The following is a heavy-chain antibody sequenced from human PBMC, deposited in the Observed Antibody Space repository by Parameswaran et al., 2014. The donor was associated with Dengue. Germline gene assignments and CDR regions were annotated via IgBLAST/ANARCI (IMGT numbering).Heavy chain of an antibody. Sequence: WIRQPPGKGLEWVSSISSSSSYIYYADSVKGRFTISRDNAKNSLYLQMNSLRAEDTAVYYCARDLYSSGWYYFDYWGQGTLVTVSS. V-gene: IGHV3-21*01. D-gene: IGHD6-19*01. CDR3: ARDLYSSGWYYFDY. CDR2: ISSSSSYI. J-gene: IGHJ4*02.